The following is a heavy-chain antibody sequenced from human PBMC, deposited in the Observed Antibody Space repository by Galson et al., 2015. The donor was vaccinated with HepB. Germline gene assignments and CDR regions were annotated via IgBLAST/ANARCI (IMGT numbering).Heavy chain of an antibody. J-gene: IGHJ1*01. CDR2: INNNGRDT. CDR3: AKGARPPHGMIVVVITPEYFQH. Sequence: SLRLSCAASGFTFSTYAMTWVRQVPGKGLEWVSTINNNGRDTYYADSVKGRFTISRDNSMNTLYLQMNTLRAEDTAIYYCAKGARPPHGMIVVVITPEYFQHWGQGTLVTVSS. V-gene: IGHV3-23*01. D-gene: IGHD3-22*01. CDR1: GFTFSTYA.